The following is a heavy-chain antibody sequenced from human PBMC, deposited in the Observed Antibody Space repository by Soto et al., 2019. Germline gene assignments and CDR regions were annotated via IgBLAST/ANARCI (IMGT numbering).Heavy chain of an antibody. CDR1: GYTFTSYG. Sequence: ASVKVSCKASGYTFTSYGISWVRQAPGQGLEWMGWISTYNGDTKYAQNLQGRVTLTTDTSARTAYMELRSLRSDDTAVYYCARGPMGYTAPFDYWGHGTQVTVSS. V-gene: IGHV1-18*01. D-gene: IGHD5-12*01. CDR2: ISTYNGDT. CDR3: ARGPMGYTAPFDY. J-gene: IGHJ4*01.